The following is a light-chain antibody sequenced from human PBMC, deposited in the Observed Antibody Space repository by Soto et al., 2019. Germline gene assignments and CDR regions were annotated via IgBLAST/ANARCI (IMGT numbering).Light chain of an antibody. V-gene: IGLV1-51*02. Sequence: QSVLTQPPSVSAAPGQKVTISCSGNSSNIGSNDVSWYQQLPGKAPKLLIYEHSQRPSGIPDRFSGSKSGTSATLGITGLQTGDEADYYCGTWDSSLIALFGPGTKLTVL. CDR1: SSNIGSND. J-gene: IGLJ1*01. CDR3: GTWDSSLIAL. CDR2: EHS.